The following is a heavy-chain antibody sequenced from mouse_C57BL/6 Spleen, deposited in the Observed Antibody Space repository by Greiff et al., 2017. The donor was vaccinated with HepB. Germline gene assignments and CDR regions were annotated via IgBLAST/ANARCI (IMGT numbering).Heavy chain of an antibody. J-gene: IGHJ3*01. CDR2: ISDGGSYT. D-gene: IGHD1-3*01. V-gene: IGHV5-4*01. CDR3: ASGKWAY. Sequence: EVHLVESGGGLVKPGGSLKLSCAASGFTFSSYAMSWVRQTPEKRLEWVATISDGGSYTYYPDNVKGRFTISRDNAKNNLYLQMSHLKSEDTAMYYCASGKWAYWGQGTLVTVSA. CDR1: GFTFSSYA.